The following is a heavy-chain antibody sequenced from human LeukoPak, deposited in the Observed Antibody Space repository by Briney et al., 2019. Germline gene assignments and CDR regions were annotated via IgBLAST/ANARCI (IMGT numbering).Heavy chain of an antibody. Sequence: AGGSLRLSCVASGFPFSSYWMTWVRQAPGKGLEWVANIKQDGSKKSYVDSVKGRFTISRDNAKNSLYLQMNSLRAEDTAVYYCARDLLGAVAEVDYWGQGTLVTVSS. CDR1: GFPFSSYW. CDR3: ARDLLGAVAEVDY. J-gene: IGHJ4*02. D-gene: IGHD6-19*01. CDR2: IKQDGSKK. V-gene: IGHV3-7*01.